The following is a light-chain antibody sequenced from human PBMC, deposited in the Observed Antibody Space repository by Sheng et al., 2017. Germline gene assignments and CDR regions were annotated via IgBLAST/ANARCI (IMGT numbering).Light chain of an antibody. Sequence: DIQMTQSPSVVSANVGDRVTITCRASQHISTWLAWYQRKPGQAPELLIYDASILRNGVPSRFSGSGSGTDFTLTISSLQPEDFATYYCQQSYSTPPYTFGQGTKLEIK. J-gene: IGKJ2*01. CDR1: QHISTW. V-gene: IGKV1-12*01. CDR2: DAS. CDR3: QQSYSTPPYT.